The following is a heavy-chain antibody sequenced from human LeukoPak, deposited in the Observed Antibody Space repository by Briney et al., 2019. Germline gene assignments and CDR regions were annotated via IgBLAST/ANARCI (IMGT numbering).Heavy chain of an antibody. D-gene: IGHD4-17*01. Sequence: PSETLSLTCTVSGGSLSSRNYYWGWIRQPPGKGLEWIGTIYYSGSTYYNPSLKGRVTISVDTSKNHFSLRLSSVTAADTAVYYCASRPPDYGDLFDYWGQGTLVTVSS. V-gene: IGHV4-39*02. CDR1: GGSLSSRNYY. J-gene: IGHJ4*02. CDR3: ASRPPDYGDLFDY. CDR2: IYYSGST.